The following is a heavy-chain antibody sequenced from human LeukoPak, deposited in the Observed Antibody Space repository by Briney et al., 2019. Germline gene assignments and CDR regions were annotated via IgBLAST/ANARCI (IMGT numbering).Heavy chain of an antibody. V-gene: IGHV1-69*01. J-gene: IGHJ4*02. CDR2: IIPMFGTA. Sequence: SVKVSCKASGGTFSSYAISWARQAPGQGLEWMGGIIPMFGTANYAQKFQGRVTITADESTGTAYMELSSLRSEDTAVYYCARNPVLLHAPTFPNYFDYWGQGTLVTVSS. CDR3: ARNPVLLHAPTFPNYFDY. D-gene: IGHD3-10*01. CDR1: GGTFSSYA.